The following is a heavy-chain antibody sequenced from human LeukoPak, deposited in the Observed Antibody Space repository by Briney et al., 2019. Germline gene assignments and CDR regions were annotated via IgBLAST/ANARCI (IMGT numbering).Heavy chain of an antibody. Sequence: ASVKVSCKASGYTFTSYAMHWVRQAPGPRLEWMGWINAGNGNTKYSQKFQGRVTITRDTSASTAYMELSSLRSEDTAVYYCARARGYCSSTSCYVEGYYYYYYGMDVWGKGTTVTVSS. J-gene: IGHJ6*04. CDR2: INAGNGNT. CDR1: GYTFTSYA. CDR3: ARARGYCSSTSCYVEGYYYYYYGMDV. V-gene: IGHV1-3*01. D-gene: IGHD2-2*01.